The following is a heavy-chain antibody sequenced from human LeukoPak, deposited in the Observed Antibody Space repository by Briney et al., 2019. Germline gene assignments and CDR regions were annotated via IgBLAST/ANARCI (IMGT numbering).Heavy chain of an antibody. CDR1: GASISNYY. V-gene: IGHV4-59*08. J-gene: IGHJ4*02. CDR3: ARHLYYDSTGSNFDY. CDR2: ISYSGST. Sequence: PSETLSLTCTVSGASISNYYWSWLRQPPGQGLEWIGYISYSGSTNYNPSLTSRVTISVDTSKNQFSLKLNSVTAADTAVYYCARHLYYDSTGSNFDYWGQGTLVTVSS. D-gene: IGHD3-22*01.